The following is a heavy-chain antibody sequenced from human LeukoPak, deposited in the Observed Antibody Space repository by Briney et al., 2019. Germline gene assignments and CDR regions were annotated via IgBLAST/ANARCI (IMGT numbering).Heavy chain of an antibody. V-gene: IGHV4-4*07. Sequence: PSETLSLTCTVSGGSISSYYWSWIRQPAGKGLEWIGRIYTSGSTNYSPSLKSRVTMSVDTSKNQFSLKLSSVTAADTAVYYCARDIYGGNSYYFDYRGQGTLVTVSS. D-gene: IGHD4-23*01. CDR1: GGSISSYY. CDR2: IYTSGST. J-gene: IGHJ4*02. CDR3: ARDIYGGNSYYFDY.